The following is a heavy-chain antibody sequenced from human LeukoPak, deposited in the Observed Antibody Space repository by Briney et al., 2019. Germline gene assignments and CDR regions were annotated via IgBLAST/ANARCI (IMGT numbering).Heavy chain of an antibody. Sequence: GGSLRLSCAASGFTFDDYAMHWVRQAPGKGLEWVSGISWNSGSIGYADSVKGRFTISRDNAKNSLYLQMNSLRAEDTALYYCAKDMVRGVIGWFDPWGQGTWSPSP. V-gene: IGHV3-9*01. CDR3: AKDMVRGVIGWFDP. J-gene: IGHJ5*02. CDR2: ISWNSGSI. D-gene: IGHD3-10*01. CDR1: GFTFDDYA.